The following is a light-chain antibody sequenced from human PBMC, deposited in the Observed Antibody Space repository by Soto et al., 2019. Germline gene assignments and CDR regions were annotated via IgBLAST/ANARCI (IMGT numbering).Light chain of an antibody. CDR3: KHYNTWPG. Sequence: EIVMTQSPATLSVSPGERATLSCRASQNIRTNLAWYQQKPGQAPRLLMYCASSRATGIPARFSGSGSGTEFTLTINSLQSEDFAVYYCKHYNTWPGFGQGTKLEIK. CDR1: QNIRTN. J-gene: IGKJ2*01. CDR2: CAS. V-gene: IGKV3-15*01.